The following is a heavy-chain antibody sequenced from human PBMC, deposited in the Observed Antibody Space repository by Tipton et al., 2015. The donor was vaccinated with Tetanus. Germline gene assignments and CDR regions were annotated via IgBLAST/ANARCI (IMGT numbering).Heavy chain of an antibody. Sequence: MQLVQSGAEVKKPGESLKISCKASGYTFGSYWIGWVRQLPGKGLEWMGIILPRDSDARYGPPFQGHVPISADTSINTAYLEWRGLKASDPAMYWCARRDGTGPFDYWGQGSLVTVSS. CDR3: ARRDGTGPFDY. CDR2: ILPRDSDA. V-gene: IGHV5-51*01. J-gene: IGHJ4*02. CDR1: GYTFGSYW. D-gene: IGHD3/OR15-3a*01.